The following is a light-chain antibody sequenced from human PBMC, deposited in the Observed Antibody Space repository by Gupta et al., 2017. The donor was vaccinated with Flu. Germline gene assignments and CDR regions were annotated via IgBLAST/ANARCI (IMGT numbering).Light chain of an antibody. CDR3: QVWSSNTDQLGV. V-gene: IGLV3-21*02. CDR2: DDS. CDR1: NIGGKV. Sequence: SYVLTQEPSVSVAPGQTATITCGGENIGGKVAFWYQQKPGQAPVLVLYDDSKRPSGIPERFSGSNSGNTATLSIRRVEAGDEADYDCQVWSSNTDQLGVFGGGTRLTV. J-gene: IGLJ3*02.